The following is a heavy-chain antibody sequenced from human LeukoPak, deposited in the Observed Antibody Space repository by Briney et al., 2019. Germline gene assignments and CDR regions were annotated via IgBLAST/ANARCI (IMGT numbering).Heavy chain of an antibody. Sequence: GASVKVSCKASGYIFISYGISWVRQAPGQGLEWMGWISPYKGDRNYAQSLQGRVTMTTDTSTSTAYMEVRSLRSDDTAVYYCATEGGWQPTDYGDNVYWGQGTLVTVSS. J-gene: IGHJ4*02. CDR2: ISPYKGDR. CDR3: ATEGGWQPTDYGDNVY. CDR1: GYIFISYG. V-gene: IGHV1-18*01. D-gene: IGHD4-17*01.